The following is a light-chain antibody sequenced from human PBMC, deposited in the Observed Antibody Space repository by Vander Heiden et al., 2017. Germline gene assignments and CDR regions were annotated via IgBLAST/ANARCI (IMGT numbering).Light chain of an antibody. Sequence: QSALKQPASGSRSPGQSNTISCNATSRDAGGYHYVSWYQKHPGNATNLMISEVSNLSSGVANRFSGTKSGNTASLTISALSAEDVADYYCSSDTSSSNWVFGGGTKLTVL. CDR1: SRDAGGYHY. CDR3: SSDTSSSNWV. CDR2: EVS. J-gene: IGLJ3*02. V-gene: IGLV2-14*01.